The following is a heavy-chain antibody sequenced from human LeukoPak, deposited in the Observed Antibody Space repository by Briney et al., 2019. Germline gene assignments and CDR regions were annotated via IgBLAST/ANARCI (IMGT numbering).Heavy chain of an antibody. V-gene: IGHV1-46*01. CDR1: GYTFTSYY. CDR3: AKTLTGDRRKAFDI. D-gene: IGHD7-27*01. J-gene: IGHJ3*02. CDR2: INPSGGSA. Sequence: ASVKVSCKASGYTFTSYYMHWVRQAPRQGLEWMGIINPSGGSASYAQKFQGRVTMTRDTSTSTVYMELSSLRSEDTAVYCCAKTLTGDRRKAFDIWGQGTMVTVSS.